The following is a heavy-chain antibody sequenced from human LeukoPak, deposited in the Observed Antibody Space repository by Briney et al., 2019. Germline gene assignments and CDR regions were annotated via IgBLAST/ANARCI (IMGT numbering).Heavy chain of an antibody. CDR2: INRSGST. J-gene: IGHJ4*02. D-gene: IGHD2-2*01. CDR3: ARVGCSSTSCYYYFDY. Sequence: PSETLSLTCAVYGGSFSGYYWSWIRQPPGKGLEWIGEINRSGSTNYNPSLKSRVTISVDTSKNQFSLKLSSVTAADTAVYYCARVGCSSTSCYYYFDYWGQGTLVTVSS. V-gene: IGHV4-34*01. CDR1: GGSFSGYY.